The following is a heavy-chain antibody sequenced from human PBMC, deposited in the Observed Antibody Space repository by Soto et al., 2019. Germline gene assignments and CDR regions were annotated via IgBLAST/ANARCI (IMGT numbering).Heavy chain of an antibody. Sequence: QVQLVESGGGVVQPGRSLRLSCAASGFTFSSYAMHWVRQAPGKGLEWVAVISYDGSNKYYADSVRGRITVSRDDAKNSLYLQMHSLRAEDTAVYYCAREELNCGGDCFRYWGQGTLVTVSS. D-gene: IGHD2-21*01. CDR1: GFTFSSYA. CDR2: ISYDGSNK. V-gene: IGHV3-30-3*01. CDR3: AREELNCGGDCFRY. J-gene: IGHJ4*02.